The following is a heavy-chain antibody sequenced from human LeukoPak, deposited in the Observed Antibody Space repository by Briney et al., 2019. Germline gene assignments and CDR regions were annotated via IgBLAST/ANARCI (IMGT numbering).Heavy chain of an antibody. CDR1: GFTFSSYA. CDR3: AKTRPLDSSSWSHGDY. D-gene: IGHD6-13*01. V-gene: IGHV3-23*01. J-gene: IGHJ4*02. CDR2: ISGSGDST. Sequence: GGSLRLSCAASGFTFSSYAMSWVRQAPGKGLEWVSAISGSGDSTYCGDSVKGRFTISRDNSKNTLYLQMNSLRAEDTAVYYCAKTRPLDSSSWSHGDYWGQGTLVTVSS.